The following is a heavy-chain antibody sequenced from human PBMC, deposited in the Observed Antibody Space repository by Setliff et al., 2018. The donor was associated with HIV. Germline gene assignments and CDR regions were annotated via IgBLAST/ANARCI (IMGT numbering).Heavy chain of an antibody. Sequence: PGGSLRLSCTASGFTFSSYAMSWVRQAPGEGLEWVSAISGSGGSTYYADSVKGRLTISRDNSKNTLYLQMNSLRAEDTAVYCCARSKGHLYYDDDTGYVLRAFDIWGQGTMVTVSS. D-gene: IGHD3-22*01. CDR2: ISGSGGST. CDR3: ARSKGHLYYDDDTGYVLRAFDI. V-gene: IGHV3-23*01. J-gene: IGHJ3*02. CDR1: GFTFSSYA.